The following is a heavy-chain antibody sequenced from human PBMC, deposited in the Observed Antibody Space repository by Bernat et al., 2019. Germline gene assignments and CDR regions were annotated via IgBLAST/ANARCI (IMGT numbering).Heavy chain of an antibody. J-gene: IGHJ4*02. CDR1: GFTFNSYG. CDR2: ISDDGSNK. CDR3: ATDLGGYLTPDDS. D-gene: IGHD5-18*01. V-gene: IGHV3-30*03. Sequence: QVQLVESGGGVVQPGRSLRLSCAVSGFTFNSYGMHWVRQAAGTGLEWVAVISDDGSNKYYGDSVKGRFSISRDNSKNTLYLQMKSLRAVDTAVNYCATDLGGYLTPDDSWGQGTLVTVSS.